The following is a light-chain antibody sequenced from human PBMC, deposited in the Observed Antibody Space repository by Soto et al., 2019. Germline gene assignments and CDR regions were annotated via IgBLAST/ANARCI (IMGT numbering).Light chain of an antibody. CDR3: QQSYSTLIT. CDR2: AAS. V-gene: IGKV1-39*01. J-gene: IGKJ5*01. Sequence: DIQMTQSPSSLSASVGDRVTITCRASQSISSYLNWYQQKPGKAPKLLIYAASSLQSGVPSRFSGSGSGTDFTLTISSLQPEDFATYYCQQSYSTLITFGQGTLLESK. CDR1: QSISSY.